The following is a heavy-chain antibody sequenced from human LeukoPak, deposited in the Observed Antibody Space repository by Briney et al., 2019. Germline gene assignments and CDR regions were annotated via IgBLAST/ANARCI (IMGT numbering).Heavy chain of an antibody. D-gene: IGHD5-18*01. V-gene: IGHV4-39*01. CDR3: ASQRGYSYGTVS. CDR2: IYYSGNI. J-gene: IGHJ4*02. Sequence: SETLSLTCTASGGSISSSSYYWGWIRQPPGKGLEWIGSIYYSGNIYYNPSLKSRITISVDTSKNQFSLKLSSVTAADTAVYYCASQRGYSYGTVSWGQGTLVTVSS. CDR1: GGSISSSSYY.